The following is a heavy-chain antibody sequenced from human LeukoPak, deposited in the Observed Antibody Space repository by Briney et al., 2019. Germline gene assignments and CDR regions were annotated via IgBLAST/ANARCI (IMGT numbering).Heavy chain of an antibody. CDR3: ARVNGGYYFDY. J-gene: IGHJ4*02. CDR1: GFTFSSYS. V-gene: IGHV3-23*01. CDR2: IDRGVGST. Sequence: GGSLRLSCAASGFTFSSYSMSWVRQAPGKGLECVSAIDRGVGSTYYADSVKGRFTISRDNSKNTPYLQMNSLRAEDTAVYYCARVNGGYYFDYWGQGTLVTVSS.